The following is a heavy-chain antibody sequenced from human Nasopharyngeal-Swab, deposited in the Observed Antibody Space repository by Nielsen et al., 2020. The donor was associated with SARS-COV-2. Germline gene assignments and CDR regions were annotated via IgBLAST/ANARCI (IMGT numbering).Heavy chain of an antibody. CDR3: AKGGSSGSAFDI. Sequence: GESLKISCAASGFTFRSYAISWVRQAPGKGLEWVSVISGSDHTTYYADSVKGRFTISRDNAKNSLYLQMNSLRAEDTALYYCAKGGSSGSAFDIWGQGTMVTVSS. V-gene: IGHV3-23*01. J-gene: IGHJ3*02. D-gene: IGHD3-22*01. CDR2: ISGSDHTT. CDR1: GFTFRSYA.